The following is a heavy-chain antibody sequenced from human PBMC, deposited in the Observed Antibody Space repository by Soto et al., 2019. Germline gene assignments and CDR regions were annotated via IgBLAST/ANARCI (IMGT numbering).Heavy chain of an antibody. CDR3: ARGLRGVLDY. J-gene: IGHJ4*02. Sequence: SLRRSCVASGCNFGNFGMHWVRQAPGKGLEWLTVISNDENIKQDSVRGRFAIARDNSKNTLYLHLTSLRAEDTAIYYCARGLRGVLDYWGQGTLVTVSS. CDR1: GCNFGNFG. CDR2: ISNDENIK. V-gene: IGHV3-33*01. D-gene: IGHD5-12*01.